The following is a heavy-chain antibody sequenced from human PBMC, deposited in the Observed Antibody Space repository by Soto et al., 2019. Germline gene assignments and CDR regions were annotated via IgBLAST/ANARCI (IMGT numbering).Heavy chain of an antibody. J-gene: IGHJ4*02. D-gene: IGHD2-21*02. Sequence: GGTLKISCKGTGYSFASYWLSWVCQMPGKGLEWMGRIDPSDSYTSYSQSFQGHVTISADKYISTDYLQWSSLKDSETAMYYCARTRTATSDTFDYWGQGTLVTVSS. V-gene: IGHV5-10-1*01. CDR2: IDPSDSYT. CDR3: ARTRTATSDTFDY. CDR1: GYSFASYW.